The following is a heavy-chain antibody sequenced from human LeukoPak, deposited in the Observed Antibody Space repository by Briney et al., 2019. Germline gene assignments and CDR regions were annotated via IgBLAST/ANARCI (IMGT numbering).Heavy chain of an antibody. CDR1: GFTFSSYS. CDR3: ATDRHDSSGYRLYYYYMDV. V-gene: IGHV3-21*01. D-gene: IGHD3-22*01. CDR2: ISSSGSYI. J-gene: IGHJ6*03. Sequence: KTGGSLRLSCAASGFTFSSYSMNWVRQAPGKGLEWVSSISSSGSYIYYADSVKGRFTISRDNAKNSLYLQMNSLRAEGTAVYYCATDRHDSSGYRLYYYYMDVWGKGTTVTVSS.